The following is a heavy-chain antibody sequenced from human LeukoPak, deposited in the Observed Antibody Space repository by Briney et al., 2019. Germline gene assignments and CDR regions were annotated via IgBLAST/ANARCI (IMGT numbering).Heavy chain of an antibody. CDR2: INPNSGGT. CDR3: ACSGEAFDI. Sequence: ASVKVSCKASGYTFNSYSITWFRQAPGQGLEWMGLINPNSGGTNYAQKFQGRVTMTRDTSTSTAYMELSRLRSDDTAVYYCACSGEAFDIWGQGTMVSVSS. D-gene: IGHD1-1*01. J-gene: IGHJ3*02. V-gene: IGHV1-2*02. CDR1: GYTFNSYS.